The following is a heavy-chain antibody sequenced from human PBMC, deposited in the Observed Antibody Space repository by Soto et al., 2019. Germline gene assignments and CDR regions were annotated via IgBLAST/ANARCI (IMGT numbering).Heavy chain of an antibody. Sequence: KPSETLSLTCAVAGYSISSGYYWGWIRQPPGKGLEWIGSIYHSGSTYYNPSLKSRVTISVDTSKNQFSLKLSSVTAADTAVYYCARDREVLWFGELSPSNWFDPWGQGTLVTVSS. V-gene: IGHV4-38-2*02. CDR1: GYSISSGYY. CDR3: ARDREVLWFGELSPSNWFDP. D-gene: IGHD3-10*01. CDR2: IYHSGST. J-gene: IGHJ5*02.